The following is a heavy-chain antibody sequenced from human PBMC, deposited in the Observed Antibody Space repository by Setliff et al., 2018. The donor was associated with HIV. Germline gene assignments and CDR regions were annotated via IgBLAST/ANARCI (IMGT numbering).Heavy chain of an antibody. V-gene: IGHV4-39*07. CDR2: INHSGST. D-gene: IGHD6-13*01. CDR3: SRGPTPGIWYTGTFRYWYFDV. J-gene: IGHJ2*01. Sequence: SETLSLTCSVSGGSISSGTYYWSWIRQPAGKGLEWIGEINHSGSTNYNPSLKGRVTISVDRSKDQFSLELSSVTAADTAVYYCSRGPTPGIWYTGTFRYWYFDVWGRGTLVTVSS. CDR1: GGSISSGTYY.